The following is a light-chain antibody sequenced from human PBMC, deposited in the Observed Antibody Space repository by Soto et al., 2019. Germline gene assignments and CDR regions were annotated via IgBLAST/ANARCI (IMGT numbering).Light chain of an antibody. CDR3: SLAYSGSPV. Sequence: QAVVTQEPSLTVSPGGTVTLTCGSSTGAVTSGHYPYWFQQKPGQAPKTLIYDTTNKHTWTPARFSGSLVGGKAVLTLSGAQPEDEAEYYCSLAYSGSPVFGGGTKLTVL. J-gene: IGLJ3*02. CDR2: DTT. CDR1: TGAVTSGHY. V-gene: IGLV7-46*01.